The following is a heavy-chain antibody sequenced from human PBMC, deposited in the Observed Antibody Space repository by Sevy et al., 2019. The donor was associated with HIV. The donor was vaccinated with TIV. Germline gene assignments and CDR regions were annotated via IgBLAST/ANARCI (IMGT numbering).Heavy chain of an antibody. CDR2: IYYSGST. J-gene: IGHJ6*02. Sequence: SETLSLTCTVSGGSISSYYWSWNRQPPGKGLEWIGYIYYSGSTNYNPTLKSRVTISVDTSKNQFSLKLSSVTAADTAVYYCARGPKAIVVVPAANPNYYYYGMDVWGQGTTVTVSS. CDR1: GGSISSYY. CDR3: ARGPKAIVVVPAANPNYYYYGMDV. D-gene: IGHD2-2*01. V-gene: IGHV4-59*01.